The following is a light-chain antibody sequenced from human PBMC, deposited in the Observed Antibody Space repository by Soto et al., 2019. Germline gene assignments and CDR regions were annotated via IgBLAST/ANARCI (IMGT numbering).Light chain of an antibody. J-gene: IGKJ1*01. CDR2: GAS. Sequence: IQMTQSPSSLSASVGDRVTITCPASLNIGDSLSWFQQKAGKPPTQLIYGASALQSGVPVRFSGSASGTDFNLTISSLQPEDVATYYCQQYQKDTPGTFGQGTKVDIK. CDR3: QQYQKDTPGT. V-gene: IGKV1-16*01. CDR1: LNIGDS.